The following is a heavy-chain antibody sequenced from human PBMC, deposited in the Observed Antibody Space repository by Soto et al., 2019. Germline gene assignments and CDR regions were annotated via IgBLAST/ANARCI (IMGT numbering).Heavy chain of an antibody. CDR2: INPNSGGT. Sequence: ASVKVSCKASGYTFTGYYMHWVRQAPGQGLEWMGWINPNSGGTNYAQKFQGWVTMTRDTSISTAYMELSRLRSDDTAVYYCARALTGTTPNYYYYYGMDVWGQGTTVTVSS. J-gene: IGHJ6*02. CDR3: ARALTGTTPNYYYYYGMDV. D-gene: IGHD1-7*01. CDR1: GYTFTGYY. V-gene: IGHV1-2*04.